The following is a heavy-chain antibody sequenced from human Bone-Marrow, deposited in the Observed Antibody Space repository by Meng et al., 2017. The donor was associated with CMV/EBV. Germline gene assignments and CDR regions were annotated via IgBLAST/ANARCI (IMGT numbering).Heavy chain of an antibody. Sequence: LSLTCAASGFTFNSYSMNWIRQAPGKGLEWVSSISSSSSYIYYADSVKGRFTISRDNAKNSLYLQMNSLRAEDTAVYYCAREKKRCGDVWGQGTTVTVTS. CDR2: ISSSSSYI. CDR3: AREKKRCGDV. CDR1: GFTFNSYS. D-gene: IGHD4-17*01. J-gene: IGHJ6*02. V-gene: IGHV3-21*01.